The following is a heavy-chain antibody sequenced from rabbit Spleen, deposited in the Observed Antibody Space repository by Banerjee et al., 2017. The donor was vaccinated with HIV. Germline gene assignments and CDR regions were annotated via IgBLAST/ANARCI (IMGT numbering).Heavy chain of an antibody. J-gene: IGHJ4*01. CDR2: IYNGDGST. Sequence: QEQLVESGGGLVQPEGSLTLTCKASGFDFSSNAMCWVRQAPGKGLEWIACIYNGDGSTYYASWAKGRFTISKTSSTTVTLQMTSLTVADTATYFCARGVGGYAPYGGNGHANLWGPGTLVTVS. CDR3: ARGVGGYAPYGGNGHANL. D-gene: IGHD6-1*01. CDR1: GFDFSSNA. V-gene: IGHV1S47*01.